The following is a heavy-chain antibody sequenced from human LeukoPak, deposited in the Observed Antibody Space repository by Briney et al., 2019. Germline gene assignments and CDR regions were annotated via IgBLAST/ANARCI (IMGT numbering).Heavy chain of an antibody. CDR2: IYYSGST. CDR3: ARGRHYDILTGSPTEFDY. Sequence: PSETLSLTCTVSGGSISSSSYYWGWIRQPPGKGLEWIGSIYYSGSTYYNPSLKSRVTISVDTSKNQFSLKLSSVTAADTAVYYCARGRHYDILTGSPTEFDYWGQGTLVTVSS. CDR1: GGSISSSSYY. J-gene: IGHJ4*02. D-gene: IGHD3-9*01. V-gene: IGHV4-39*01.